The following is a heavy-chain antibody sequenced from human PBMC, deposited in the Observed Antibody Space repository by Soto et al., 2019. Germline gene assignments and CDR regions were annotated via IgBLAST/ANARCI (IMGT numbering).Heavy chain of an antibody. J-gene: IGHJ4*02. D-gene: IGHD1-26*01. CDR3: ARSAVGATKSGFDS. V-gene: IGHV4-31*03. Sequence: QVQLQESGPGLVKPSQTLSLTCNVSGDSFNNGGHYWSWIRQPPGKGLEWIGFIYYSGTTYYNPSLKSRVTISVHTSKIQFSLKLNSVTAADTAVYYCARSAVGATKSGFDSWGQGTLVTVSS. CDR2: IYYSGTT. CDR1: GDSFNNGGHY.